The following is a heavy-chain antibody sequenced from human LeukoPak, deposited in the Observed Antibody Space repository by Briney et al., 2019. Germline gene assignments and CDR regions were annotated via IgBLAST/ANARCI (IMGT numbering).Heavy chain of an antibody. Sequence: ASVKVSCHVSTYTFTSYGISWVRQAPGQGLEWMGWITTYNGNTNYAQRLQGRVTMTTDTSTRTAYMELRSQRSDDTAVYYCARNNSGSYFLGIGDAFDIWGQGTMVTVSS. D-gene: IGHD1-26*01. CDR1: TYTFTSYG. CDR2: ITTYNGNT. V-gene: IGHV1-18*01. J-gene: IGHJ3*02. CDR3: ARNNSGSYFLGIGDAFDI.